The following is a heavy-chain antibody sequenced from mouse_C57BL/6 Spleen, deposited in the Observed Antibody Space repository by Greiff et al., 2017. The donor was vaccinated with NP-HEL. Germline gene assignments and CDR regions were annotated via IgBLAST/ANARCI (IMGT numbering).Heavy chain of an antibody. D-gene: IGHD2-2*01. CDR1: GYTFTSYW. Sequence: VQLQQPGAELVRPGSSVKLSCKASGYTFTSYWMDWVKQRPGQGLEWIGNIYPSDSETHYNQKFKDKATLTVDKSSSTAYMQLSSLTSEDSAVYYCARERGYDWYFDVWGTGTTVTVSS. CDR2: IYPSDSET. J-gene: IGHJ1*03. CDR3: ARERGYDWYFDV. V-gene: IGHV1-61*01.